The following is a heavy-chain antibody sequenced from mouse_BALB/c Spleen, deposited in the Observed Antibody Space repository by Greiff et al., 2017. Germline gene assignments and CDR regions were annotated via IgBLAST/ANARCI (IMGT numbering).Heavy chain of an antibody. Sequence: QVQLQQSGAELAKPGASVKMSCKASGYTFTSYWMHWVKQRPGQGLEWIGYINPSTGYTEYNQKFKDKATLTADKSSSTAYMQLSSLTSEDSAVYYCGYGNYAMDYWGQGTSVTVSS. CDR3: GYGNYAMDY. D-gene: IGHD2-1*01. CDR1: GYTFTSYW. CDR2: INPSTGYT. V-gene: IGHV1-7*01. J-gene: IGHJ4*01.